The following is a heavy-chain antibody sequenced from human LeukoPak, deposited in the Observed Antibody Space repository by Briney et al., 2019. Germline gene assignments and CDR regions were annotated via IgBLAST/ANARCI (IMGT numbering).Heavy chain of an antibody. D-gene: IGHD3-16*01. CDR2: INTNTGNP. CDR1: GYSFTTYA. CDR3: ARSLYGYMDV. Sequence: ASVKVSCKALGYSFTTYAMNWVRQAPGQGLEWMGRINTNTGNPTYAQAFTGRFVFSLDTSVSTVYLQISSLKAEDTAVYYCARSLYGYMDVWGTGTTVTVSS. V-gene: IGHV7-4-1*02. J-gene: IGHJ6*03.